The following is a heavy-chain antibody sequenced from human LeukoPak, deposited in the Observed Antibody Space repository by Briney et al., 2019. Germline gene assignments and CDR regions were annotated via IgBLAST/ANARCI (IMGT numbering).Heavy chain of an antibody. CDR1: GYTFTSYY. CDR3: ARDLGEFRVYGVFFDY. V-gene: IGHV1-46*01. CDR2: INPSGGST. D-gene: IGHD5/OR15-5a*01. J-gene: IGHJ4*02. Sequence: ASVKVSCKASGYTFTSYYMHWVRQAPGQGLEWMGIINPSGGSTSYAQKFQGRVTMTTDISTSTAYMELRSLSSDDTAAYYCARDLGEFRVYGVFFDYWGQGTLVTVSS.